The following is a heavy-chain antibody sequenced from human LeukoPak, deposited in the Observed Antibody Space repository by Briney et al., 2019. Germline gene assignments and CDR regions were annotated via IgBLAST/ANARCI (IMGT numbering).Heavy chain of an antibody. J-gene: IGHJ4*02. D-gene: IGHD6-19*01. V-gene: IGHV4-31*03. CDR1: GGSISSGGYY. CDR2: IYYSGST. Sequence: SETLSLTCTVSGGSISSGGYYWSWIRQHPGKGLEWIGYIYYSGSTYYNPSLKIRVTISVDTSKNRFSLKLSSVTAADTAVYYCARVKSSGTISKYYFDYWGQGTLVTVSS. CDR3: ARVKSSGTISKYYFDY.